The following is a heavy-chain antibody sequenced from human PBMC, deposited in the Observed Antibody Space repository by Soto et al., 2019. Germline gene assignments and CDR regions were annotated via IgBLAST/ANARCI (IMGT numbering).Heavy chain of an antibody. D-gene: IGHD1-26*01. CDR1: GFTFSNYG. CDR2: ISDDGDKR. Sequence: PGGSLRLSCVGSGFTFSNYGMHWVRQPPGKGLEWVALISDDGDKRYYADSVRGRLIISRDNSKDTLYLQMNSLGPDDTAVYFCAKARVRIVGANSFDYWGQGTPVTLSS. CDR3: AKARVRIVGANSFDY. J-gene: IGHJ4*02. V-gene: IGHV3-30*18.